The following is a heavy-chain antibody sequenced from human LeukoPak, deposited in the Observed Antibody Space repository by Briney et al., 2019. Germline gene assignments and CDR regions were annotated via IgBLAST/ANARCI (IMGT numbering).Heavy chain of an antibody. CDR1: GFTFSSYW. CDR3: VRLIVGAHGGGWFDP. D-gene: IGHD1-26*01. CDR2: TNTDGSST. V-gene: IGHV3-74*03. J-gene: IGHJ5*02. Sequence: SGGSLRLSCAASGFTFSSYWMHWVRQAPGKGLVWVSGTNTDGSSTMYADSVKGRFTIARDNAKNTLYLQMNSLRAEDTAVYYCVRLIVGAHGGGWFDPWGQGTLVTVSS.